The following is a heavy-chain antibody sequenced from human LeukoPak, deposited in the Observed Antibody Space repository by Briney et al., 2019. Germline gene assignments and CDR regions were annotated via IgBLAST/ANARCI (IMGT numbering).Heavy chain of an antibody. Sequence: SVKVSCKASGGTFSSYAISWVRQAPGQGLEWMGGIIPIFGTANYAQKFQGRVTITADESTSTAYMELSSLRSEDTAVYYCARSSYYDFWSGYYTGMLFDYWGQGTLVTVSS. D-gene: IGHD3-3*01. V-gene: IGHV1-69*13. CDR3: ARSSYYDFWSGYYTGMLFDY. CDR2: IIPIFGTA. J-gene: IGHJ4*02. CDR1: GGTFSSYA.